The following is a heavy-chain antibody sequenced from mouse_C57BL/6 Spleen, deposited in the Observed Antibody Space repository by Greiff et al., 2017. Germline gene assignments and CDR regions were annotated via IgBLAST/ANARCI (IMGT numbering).Heavy chain of an antibody. D-gene: IGHD1-1*01. CDR1: GYTFTDYY. CDR2: INPYNGGT. J-gene: IGHJ4*01. CDR3: ARGTTVVATDAMDY. Sequence: EVQLQQSGPVLVKPGASVKMSCKASGYTFTDYYMNWVKQSHGKSLEWIGVINPYNGGTSYNQKFKGKATLTVDKSSSTAYMELNSLTSEDSAVYYCARGTTVVATDAMDYWGQGTSVTVSS. V-gene: IGHV1-19*01.